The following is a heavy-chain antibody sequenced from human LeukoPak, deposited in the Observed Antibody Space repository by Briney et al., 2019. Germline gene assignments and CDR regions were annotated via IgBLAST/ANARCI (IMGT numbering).Heavy chain of an antibody. Sequence: PGGSLRLSCAASGFTFSSYEMNWVRQAPGKGLEWVSYISSSGSTIYYADSVKGRLTISRDNAKNSLYLQMNSLRAEDTAVYYCATREVGATWTSYYYYMDVWGKGTTVTVSS. D-gene: IGHD1-26*01. CDR3: ATREVGATWTSYYYYMDV. J-gene: IGHJ6*03. V-gene: IGHV3-48*03. CDR1: GFTFSSYE. CDR2: ISSSGSTI.